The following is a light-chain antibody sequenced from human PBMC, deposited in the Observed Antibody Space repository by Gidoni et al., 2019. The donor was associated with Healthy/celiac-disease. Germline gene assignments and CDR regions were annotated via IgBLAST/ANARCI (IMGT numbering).Light chain of an antibody. CDR1: QNIATY. J-gene: IGKJ2*01. CDR3: QQTYSIPYT. V-gene: IGKV1-39*01. CDR2: AAS. Sequence: DVQMTQSPSSLSASVGDRVTITCRASQNIATYLNWYQQKPGEAPKLLIHAASSLRSGVPSSFSGRGSVTDFTLTIHSLQPKDSATYYCQQTYSIPYTFGRGTKLKI.